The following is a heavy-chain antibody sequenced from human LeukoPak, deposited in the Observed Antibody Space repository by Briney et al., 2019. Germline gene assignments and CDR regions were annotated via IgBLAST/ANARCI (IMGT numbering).Heavy chain of an antibody. J-gene: IGHJ4*02. Sequence: ASVKVSCKASGYTFTSYAMHWVRQAPGQRLEWMGWINAGNGNTKYSQKLQGRVTITRDTSASTAYMGLSSLRSEDTAVYYCARDGGCSGGSCYGYWGQGTLVTVSS. D-gene: IGHD2-15*01. V-gene: IGHV1-3*01. CDR3: ARDGGCSGGSCYGY. CDR1: GYTFTSYA. CDR2: INAGNGNT.